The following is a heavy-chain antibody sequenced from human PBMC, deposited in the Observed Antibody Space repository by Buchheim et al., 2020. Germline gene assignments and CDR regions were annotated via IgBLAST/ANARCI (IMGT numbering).Heavy chain of an antibody. CDR2: ISFDGKTQ. CDR3: ARTGYSSSWYVFDY. V-gene: IGHV3-30*03. J-gene: IGHJ4*02. CDR1: GFSFSTYD. Sequence: QVQLVESGGGVVQPGRSLRLSCAASGFSFSTYDIHWVRQAPGKGLEWVAVISFDGKTQYYTDSVKGRFTISRDNSKNTLYLQMNSLRAEDTAVYYCARTGYSSSWYVFDYWGQGTL. D-gene: IGHD6-13*01.